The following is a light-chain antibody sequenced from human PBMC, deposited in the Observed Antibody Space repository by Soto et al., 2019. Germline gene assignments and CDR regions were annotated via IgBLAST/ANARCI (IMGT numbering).Light chain of an antibody. J-gene: IGLJ2*01. CDR1: SSDVGSYNL. V-gene: IGLV2-23*01. CDR3: CSYATPRL. CDR2: EDS. Sequence: QSVLTQPASVSGSPGQSITISCTGTSSDVGSYNLVSWYQQHPGKAPKLIIYEDSERPSGVSHRFSGSKSGNTASLTISGLQAEDEADYYCCSYATPRLFGGGTKLTVL.